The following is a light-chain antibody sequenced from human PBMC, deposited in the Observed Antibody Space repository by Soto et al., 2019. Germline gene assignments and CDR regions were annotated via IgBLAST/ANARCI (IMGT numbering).Light chain of an antibody. V-gene: IGLV2-14*01. CDR2: EVS. J-gene: IGLJ1*01. Sequence: QSVLAQPASVSGSPGQSINISCTGTSSDVGGYDHVSWYQLHPGKAPILIVFEVSNRPSGVSYRFSGSKSGNTASLTISGLQAEVEADYFCSSYAISTAYLFGTGTKVTVL. CDR1: SSDVGGYDH. CDR3: SSYAISTAYL.